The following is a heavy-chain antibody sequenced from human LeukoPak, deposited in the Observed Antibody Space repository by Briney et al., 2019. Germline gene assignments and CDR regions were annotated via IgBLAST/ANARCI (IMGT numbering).Heavy chain of an antibody. Sequence: SETLSLTCTVSGGSISSGSYYWSWIRQPAGKGLEWIGRIYTSGSTNYNPSLKSRVTISVDTSKNQFSLKLSSVTAADTAVYYCARLDWPNWFDPWGQGTLVTVSS. D-gene: IGHD2-21*01. J-gene: IGHJ5*02. CDR2: IYTSGST. V-gene: IGHV4-61*02. CDR3: ARLDWPNWFDP. CDR1: GGSISSGSYY.